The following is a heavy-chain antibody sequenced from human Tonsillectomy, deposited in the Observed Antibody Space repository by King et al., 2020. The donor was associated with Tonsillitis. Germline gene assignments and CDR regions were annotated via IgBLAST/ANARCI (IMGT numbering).Heavy chain of an antibody. CDR2: ISGRGGSK. CDR1: GFTFGSYA. D-gene: IGHD3-22*01. V-gene: IGHV3-23*04. Sequence: DVQLVESGGGLVQPGGSLRLSCAASGFTFGSYAMSWVRQAPGKGLEWVSAISGRGGSKYYADSVKGRFTISRDSSKNTLCLQMNSLRAEDTAVYYCAKDFYDSSGYYSYYYYMDVWGKGTTVTVSS. J-gene: IGHJ6*03. CDR3: AKDFYDSSGYYSYYYYMDV.